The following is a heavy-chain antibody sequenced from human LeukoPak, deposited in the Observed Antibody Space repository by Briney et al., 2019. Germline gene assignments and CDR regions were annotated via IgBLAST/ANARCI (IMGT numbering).Heavy chain of an antibody. CDR1: GFTFSTYP. Sequence: PGGSLRLSCVVSGFTFSTYPMHWVRQAPGKGLEYVSAISSNGDSTYYAKSVKGRFTISRDNSKDTLFLQMGSLRVEDMAVYYCARETAAAATACFDSWGQGALVTVSS. D-gene: IGHD6-13*01. V-gene: IGHV3-64*01. CDR2: ISSNGDST. CDR3: ARETAAAATACFDS. J-gene: IGHJ4*02.